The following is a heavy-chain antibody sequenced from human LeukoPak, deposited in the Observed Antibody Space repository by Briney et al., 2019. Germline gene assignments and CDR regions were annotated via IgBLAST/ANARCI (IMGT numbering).Heavy chain of an antibody. D-gene: IGHD2-15*01. CDR1: GYTLTELS. J-gene: IGHJ4*02. CDR2: FDPEDGET. CDR3: ATGVSRYCSGGSCYDY. V-gene: IGHV1-24*01. Sequence: ASVKVSCKVSGYTLTELSMHWVRQAPGKGLEWMGGFDPEDGETIYARKFQGRVTMTEDTSTDTAYMELSSLRSEDTAVYYCATGVSRYCSGGSCYDYWGQGTLVTVSS.